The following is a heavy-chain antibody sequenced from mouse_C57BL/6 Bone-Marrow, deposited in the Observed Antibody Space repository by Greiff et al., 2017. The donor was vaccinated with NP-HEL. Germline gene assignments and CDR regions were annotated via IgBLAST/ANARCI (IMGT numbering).Heavy chain of an antibody. J-gene: IGHJ3*01. CDR3: ARAYDYDGGAWFAY. CDR2: IWWDDAK. CDR1: GFSLSTFGMG. Sequence: QVTLKECGPGILQPSQTLSLTCSFSGFSLSTFGMGVGWIRQPSGKGLEWLAHIWWDDAKYYNPALKSRLTISKDTSKNQVFLKIANVDTADTATYYCARAYDYDGGAWFAYWGQGTLFTVSA. V-gene: IGHV8-8*01. D-gene: IGHD2-4*01.